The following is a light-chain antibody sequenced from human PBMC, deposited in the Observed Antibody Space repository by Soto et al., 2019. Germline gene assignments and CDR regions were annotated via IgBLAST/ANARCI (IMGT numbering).Light chain of an antibody. CDR3: QQYNNWPWT. CDR1: QSVSSN. V-gene: IGKV3-15*01. J-gene: IGKJ1*01. Sequence: EIVLTQSPGTLSLSPGERATLSCRASQSVSSNLAWYQRKPGQTPRLLIYDASTRVTNVPGRFSGSGSGTEFTLTISSLQSEDFAVYYCQQYNNWPWTFGQGTKVDI. CDR2: DAS.